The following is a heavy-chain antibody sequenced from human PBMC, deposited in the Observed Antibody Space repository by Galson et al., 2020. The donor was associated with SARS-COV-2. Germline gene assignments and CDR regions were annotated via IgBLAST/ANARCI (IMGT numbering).Heavy chain of an antibody. V-gene: IGHV3-74*01. CDR2: IYSEGSST. Sequence: GGSLRLSCAASGFSFSSHDMTWVRQAPGKGLEWVSRIYSEGSSTSYADSVKGRFTISGDNAKNTLYLQMNSLRAEDTAVYYCARGDMGNDYFDYWGQGTLVTVSS. D-gene: IGHD7-27*01. J-gene: IGHJ4*02. CDR3: ARGDMGNDYFDY. CDR1: GFSFSSHD.